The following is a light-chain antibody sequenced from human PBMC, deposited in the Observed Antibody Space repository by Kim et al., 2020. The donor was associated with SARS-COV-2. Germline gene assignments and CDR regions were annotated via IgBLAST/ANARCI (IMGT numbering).Light chain of an antibody. Sequence: GDRVAVTCRTSQGIDNHLACYQQKPGKAPKLLIFAASTLQSGVPSRFSGSGSGTEFTLTVSSLQPEDFAIYYCQQLNTYPWTFGQGTKVDIK. CDR1: QGIDNH. CDR3: QQLNTYPWT. CDR2: AAS. J-gene: IGKJ1*01. V-gene: IGKV1-9*01.